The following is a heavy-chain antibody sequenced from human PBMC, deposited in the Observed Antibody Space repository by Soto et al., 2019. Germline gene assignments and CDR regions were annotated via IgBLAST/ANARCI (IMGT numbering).Heavy chain of an antibody. V-gene: IGHV4-39*01. Sequence: TSETLSLTCTVPGGSISSSSYYWGWIRQPPGKGLEWIGSIYYSGSTYYNPSLKSRVTISVDTSKNQFSLKLSSVTAADTAVYYCARFRGSYQSDLWGQGTLVTVSS. CDR2: IYYSGST. CDR1: GGSISSSSYY. D-gene: IGHD3-10*01. J-gene: IGHJ4*02. CDR3: ARFRGSYQSDL.